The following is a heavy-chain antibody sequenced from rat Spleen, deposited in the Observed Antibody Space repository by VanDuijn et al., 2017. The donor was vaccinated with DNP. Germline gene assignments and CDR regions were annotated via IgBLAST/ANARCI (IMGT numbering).Heavy chain of an antibody. Sequence: EVQLVESGGDLVQPGRSLKLSCAASGFTFGDHYMAWVRQAPKKGLELVTYISSDGRSPYYGDSVKGRFTISRDNAKSTLYLQMNSLRSEDMATYYCARPMDYYSGGFAHWGQGTLVTVSS. V-gene: IGHV5-22*01. CDR3: ARPMDYYSGGFAH. J-gene: IGHJ3*01. CDR2: ISSDGRSP. D-gene: IGHD1-1*01. CDR1: GFTFGDHY.